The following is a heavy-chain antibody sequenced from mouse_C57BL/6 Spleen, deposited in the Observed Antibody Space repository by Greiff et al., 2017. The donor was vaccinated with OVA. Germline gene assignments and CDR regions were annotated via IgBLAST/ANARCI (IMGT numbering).Heavy chain of an antibody. CDR1: GYTFTSYW. D-gene: IGHD2-4*01. V-gene: IGHV1-69*01. CDR2: IDPSDSYT. J-gene: IGHJ3*01. Sequence: VQLQQPGAELVMPGASVKLSCKASGYTFTSYWMHWVKQRPGQGLEWIGEIDPSDSYTNYNQKFKGKSTLTVDKSSSTAYMQLSSLTSEDSAVYYCARSGITGFAYWGQGTLVTVSA. CDR3: ARSGITGFAY.